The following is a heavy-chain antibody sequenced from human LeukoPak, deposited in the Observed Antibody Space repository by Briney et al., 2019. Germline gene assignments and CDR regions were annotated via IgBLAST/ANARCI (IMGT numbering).Heavy chain of an antibody. D-gene: IGHD3-10*01. CDR1: GGSISSSSYY. CDR3: AKPRGMYEEN. Sequence: ETLSLTCTVSGGSISSSSYYWGWVRQAPGKGLEWVSGISGSGGNTYYADSVKGRFTSSRDNSKNTLYLQMNSLRAEDTAIYYCAKPRGMYEENWGQGTLVTVSS. CDR2: ISGSGGNT. V-gene: IGHV3-23*01. J-gene: IGHJ4*02.